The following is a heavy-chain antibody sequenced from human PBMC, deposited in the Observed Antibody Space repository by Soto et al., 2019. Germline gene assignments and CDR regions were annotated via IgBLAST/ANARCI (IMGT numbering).Heavy chain of an antibody. J-gene: IGHJ4*02. CDR1: GGSISSYY. CDR2: NFYSGST. Sequence: SATLSRTCAVSGGSISSYYWSWIRQPPGKGLEWIGYNFYSGSTNYNPSLKRRVTISVDTSKNQFSLKLSSVTAADSAVYYWARRYSSGLDYWGQGTLVTVSS. D-gene: IGHD6-19*01. V-gene: IGHV4-59*08. CDR3: ARRYSSGLDY.